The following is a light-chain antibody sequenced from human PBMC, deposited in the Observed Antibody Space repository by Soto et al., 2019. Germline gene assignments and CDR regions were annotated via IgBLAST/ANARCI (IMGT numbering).Light chain of an antibody. J-gene: IGKJ2*01. V-gene: IGKV3-20*01. Sequence: EIVLTQSPGTLSLSPGERATLSCRASQSVISCYLAWYQHTPDQAPRLLIYGASSRATGMPIRFLGSVSGKDFTLNISRMDPEGFAVNYCQHYCGSSYTFGQGTKLEIK. CDR3: QHYCGSSYT. CDR1: QSVISCY. CDR2: GAS.